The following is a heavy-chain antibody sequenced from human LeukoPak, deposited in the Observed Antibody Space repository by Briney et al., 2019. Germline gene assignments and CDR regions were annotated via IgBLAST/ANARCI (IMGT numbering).Heavy chain of an antibody. CDR2: ISASVSST. CDR1: GFTFSTYA. CDR3: VKDWRRPDQCGGDCLDH. D-gene: IGHD2-21*02. Sequence: GGSLRLSCAASGFTFSTYAMSWVRQAPGKGLEWVSSISASVSSTYYADSVNGRFTVSRDNSKNTLYLQMNSLRVEDMAIYYCVKDWRRPDQCGGDCLDHWGQGILVTVTS. V-gene: IGHV3-23*01. J-gene: IGHJ5*02.